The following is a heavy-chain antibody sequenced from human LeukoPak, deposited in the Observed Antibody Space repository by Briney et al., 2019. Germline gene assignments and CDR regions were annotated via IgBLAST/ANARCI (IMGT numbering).Heavy chain of an antibody. CDR2: ISAYNGKT. Sequence: ASVKVSCKASGYTFTSYGIIWVRQAPGQGLEWMGWISAYNGKTNYAQKLQGRGTMTTDTSTSTAYMELRSLRSDDTAVYYCARDYDLSSGSFPAPVYYYYGIDVCGQGTTVTVSS. D-gene: IGHD3-3*01. J-gene: IGHJ6*02. CDR1: GYTFTSYG. V-gene: IGHV1-18*01. CDR3: ARDYDLSSGSFPAPVYYYYGIDV.